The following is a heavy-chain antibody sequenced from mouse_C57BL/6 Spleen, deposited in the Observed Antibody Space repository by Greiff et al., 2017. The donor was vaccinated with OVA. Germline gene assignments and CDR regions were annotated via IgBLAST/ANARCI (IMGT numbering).Heavy chain of an antibody. Sequence: EVQLQQSGPELVKPGASVKISCKASGYTFTDYYMNWVKQSHGKSLEWIGDINPNNGGTSYNQKFKGKATLTVDKSSSTAYMELRSLTSEDSAVYYCAREGITTVVEPSYFDYWGQGTTLTVSS. CDR2: INPNNGGT. V-gene: IGHV1-26*01. J-gene: IGHJ2*01. CDR1: GYTFTDYY. CDR3: AREGITTVVEPSYFDY. D-gene: IGHD1-1*01.